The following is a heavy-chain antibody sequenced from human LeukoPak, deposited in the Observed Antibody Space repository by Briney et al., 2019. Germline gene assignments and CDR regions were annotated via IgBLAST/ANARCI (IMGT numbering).Heavy chain of an antibody. D-gene: IGHD1-26*01. CDR1: GGSISSSSYY. CDR3: ARMDMVGATTRRNYYFDY. J-gene: IGHJ4*02. CDR2: IYYSGST. Sequence: SETLSLTCTVSGGSISSSSYYWGWIRQPPVKGLEWIGSIYYSGSTYYNPSLKSRVTISVDTSKNQFSLKLSSVTAADTAVYYCARMDMVGATTRRNYYFDYWGQGTLVTVSS. V-gene: IGHV4-39*07.